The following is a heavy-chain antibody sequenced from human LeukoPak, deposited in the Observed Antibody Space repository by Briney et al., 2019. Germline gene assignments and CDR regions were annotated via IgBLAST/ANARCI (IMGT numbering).Heavy chain of an antibody. Sequence: GGSLRLSCAASGFTFSSYWMSWVRQAPGKGLEWVANIKQDGSEKYYVDSVKGRFTISRDNAKNSLYLQMNSLRAEDTAVYYCAKYGGRYSSGWYGRAYYFDYWGQGTLVTVSS. J-gene: IGHJ4*02. D-gene: IGHD6-19*01. CDR1: GFTFSSYW. V-gene: IGHV3-7*03. CDR2: IKQDGSEK. CDR3: AKYGGRYSSGWYGRAYYFDY.